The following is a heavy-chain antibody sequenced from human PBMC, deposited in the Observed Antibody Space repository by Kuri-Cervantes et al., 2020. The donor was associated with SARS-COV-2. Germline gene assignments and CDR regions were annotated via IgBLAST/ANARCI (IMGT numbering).Heavy chain of an antibody. CDR2: IHYSGST. CDR3: AIVSGSTRRAHFDY. J-gene: IGHJ4*02. CDR1: GGSISSSSYY. D-gene: IGHD3-10*01. Sequence: SETLSLTCTVSGGSISSSSYYWGWIREPPGKGLEWIGSIHYSGSTYYNPSLKSRVTISVDTSKNQFSLKLSSVTAADTAVYYCAIVSGSTRRAHFDYWGQGTLVTVSS. V-gene: IGHV4-39*01.